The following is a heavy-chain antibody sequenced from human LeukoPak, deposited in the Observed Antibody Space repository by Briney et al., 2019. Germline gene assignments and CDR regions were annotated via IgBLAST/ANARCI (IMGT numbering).Heavy chain of an antibody. CDR1: GLPFGADY. D-gene: IGHD6-6*01. CDR2: ISTSSSYT. V-gene: IGHV3-11*03. Sequence: GGSLRLSCATSGLPFGADYMNWIRQAPGQGLEWLSYISTSSSYTDYADSVKGRFTISRDNAKNLLYLQMNSLRAEDTAVYYCAGTRQLHAGFDPWGQGTLVTVSS. J-gene: IGHJ5*02. CDR3: AGTRQLHAGFDP.